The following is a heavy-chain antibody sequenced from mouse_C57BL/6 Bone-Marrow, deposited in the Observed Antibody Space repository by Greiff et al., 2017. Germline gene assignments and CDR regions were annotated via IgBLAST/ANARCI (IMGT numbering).Heavy chain of an antibody. Sequence: QVQLQQPGAELVKPGASVKMSCKASGYTFTSYWITWVKQRPGQGLEWIGAIYPTSGRTNYNEKFKSKAILTVDTSSNTAYMQLSSLTSADSAVLYCARSGPLGRSFDFWGQGTTLTVTS. CDR3: ARSGPLGRSFDF. J-gene: IGHJ2*01. D-gene: IGHD4-1*01. V-gene: IGHV1-55*01. CDR2: IYPTSGRT. CDR1: GYTFTSYW.